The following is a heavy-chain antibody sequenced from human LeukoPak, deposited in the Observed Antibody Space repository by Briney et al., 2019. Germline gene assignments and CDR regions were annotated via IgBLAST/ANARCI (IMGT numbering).Heavy chain of an antibody. CDR2: ISAYNGNT. V-gene: IGHV1-18*01. D-gene: IGHD3-10*01. CDR3: ARESMVRGVLDY. J-gene: IGHJ4*02. CDR1: GYTFTSYG. Sequence: ASVKVSCKASGYTFTSYGISWVRQAPRQGLEWMGWISAYNGNTNYAQKLQGRVTMTTDTSTSTAYMELRSLRSDDTAVYYCARESMVRGVLDYWGQGTLVTVSS.